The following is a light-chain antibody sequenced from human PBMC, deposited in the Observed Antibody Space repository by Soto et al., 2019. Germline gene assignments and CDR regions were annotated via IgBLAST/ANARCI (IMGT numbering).Light chain of an antibody. J-gene: IGKJ1*01. CDR2: DAS. Sequence: DIVLTQSPGTLSLSPGERATLSCRASQHVTSNFLAWYQQKPGQAPTLLIYDASNRATGIPDRFSGSGSGTDFTLTIDRLELEDFAVYSCQQYSSSPRTFGRGTKVAIK. V-gene: IGKV3-20*01. CDR1: QHVTSNF. CDR3: QQYSSSPRT.